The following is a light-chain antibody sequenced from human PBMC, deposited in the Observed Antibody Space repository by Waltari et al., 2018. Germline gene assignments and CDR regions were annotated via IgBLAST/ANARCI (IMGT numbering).Light chain of an antibody. CDR1: QSISNH. V-gene: IGKV1-39*01. CDR2: GAS. CDR3: QQSYSTLPFT. J-gene: IGKJ3*01. Sequence: DIQMTQSPSSLSASVRDRVTLTCRASQSISNHLNWYQQKPGEAPKLLIYGASRLQSGVPSRFSGSGSGTDFALTISSLQPEDFATYYCQQSYSTLPFTFGPGTKVDFK.